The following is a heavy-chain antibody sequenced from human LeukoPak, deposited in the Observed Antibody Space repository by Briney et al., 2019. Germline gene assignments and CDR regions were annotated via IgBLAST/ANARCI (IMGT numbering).Heavy chain of an antibody. V-gene: IGHV1-46*01. CDR3: AREWWELLGDTTPFDP. CDR2: INPSGGST. Sequence: ASVKVSCKASGGTFSSYAISWVRQAPGQGLEWMGIINPSGGSTSYAQKFQGRVTMTRDTSTSTVYMELSSLRSEDTAVYYCAREWWELLGDTTPFDPWGQGTLVTVSS. CDR1: GGTFSSYA. J-gene: IGHJ5*02. D-gene: IGHD1-26*01.